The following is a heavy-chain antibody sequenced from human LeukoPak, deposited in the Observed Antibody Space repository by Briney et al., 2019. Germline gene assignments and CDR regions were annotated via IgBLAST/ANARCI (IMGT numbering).Heavy chain of an antibody. CDR1: GFTFSSYS. J-gene: IGHJ6*02. Sequence: GGSLRLSCAASGFTFSSYSMNWVRQAPGKXXXXXSSISSSSSYIYYADSVKGRFTISRDNAKNSLYLQMNSLRAEDTAVYYCARGSRGFSDGMDVWGQGTTVTVSS. V-gene: IGHV3-21*01. CDR3: ARGSRGFSDGMDV. CDR2: ISSSSSYI. D-gene: IGHD2/OR15-2a*01.